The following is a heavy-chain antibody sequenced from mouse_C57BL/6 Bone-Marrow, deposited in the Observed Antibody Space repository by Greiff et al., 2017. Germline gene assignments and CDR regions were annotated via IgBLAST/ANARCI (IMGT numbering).Heavy chain of an antibody. CDR1: GFTFSSYA. V-gene: IGHV5-4*01. J-gene: IGHJ2*01. D-gene: IGHD3-1*01. CDR2: ISDGGSYT. Sequence: EVKVVESGGGLVKPGGSLKLSCAASGFTFSSYAMSWVRQTPEKRLEWVATISDGGSYTYYPDNVKGRFTISRANAKNNLYLQMSHLKSEDTAMYYCAREGLVYYFDYWGQGTTLTVSS. CDR3: AREGLVYYFDY.